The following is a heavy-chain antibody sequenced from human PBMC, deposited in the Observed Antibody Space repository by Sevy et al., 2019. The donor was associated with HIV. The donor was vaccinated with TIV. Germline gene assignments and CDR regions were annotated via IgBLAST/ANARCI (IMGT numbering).Heavy chain of an antibody. CDR2: IYYSGNT. J-gene: IGHJ5*01. V-gene: IGHV4-61*01. CDR3: ARDPSEEGFSYGPFDS. D-gene: IGHD5-18*01. Sequence: SETLSLTCIVSSGSVSSGNNYWSWIRQPPGKGLEWIGYIYYSGNTKYNPSLKSLVTISIDTSKNQFSLNLTSVTAADTAVYYCARDPSEEGFSYGPFDSWGQGILVTVSS. CDR1: SGSVSSGNNY.